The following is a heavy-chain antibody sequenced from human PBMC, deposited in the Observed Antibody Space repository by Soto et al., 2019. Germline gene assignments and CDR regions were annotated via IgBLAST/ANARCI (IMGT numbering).Heavy chain of an antibody. CDR1: GYNFNDYF. CDR3: AAETGADTFDY. J-gene: IGHJ4*02. D-gene: IGHD1-1*01. V-gene: IGHV1-2*02. Sequence: QVHLVQSGDEVGEPGASVKVSCKASGYNFNDYFMHWVRQAPGQGLEWMGWIKPRSGETKYEQKFHGRVTLTSDMSISTAYMEVTLVTSAATAVYFCAAETGADTFDYWGQGTLVIVSP. CDR2: IKPRSGET.